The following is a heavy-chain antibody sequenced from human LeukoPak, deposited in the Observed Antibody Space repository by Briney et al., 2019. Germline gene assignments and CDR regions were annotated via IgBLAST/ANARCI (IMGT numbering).Heavy chain of an antibody. CDR3: ASFRTGYSYYFDY. J-gene: IGHJ4*02. D-gene: IGHD3/OR15-3a*01. CDR1: GFTFSDYN. CDR2: ISPSGRSI. Sequence: GGSLRLSCAASGFTFSDYNMNWVRQTPGRGLEWVSSISPSGRSISYADSVKGRFTISRDNAQNSLYLQMSSLRAEDTAVYYCASFRTGYSYYFDYWGQGILVTVSS. V-gene: IGHV3-21*01.